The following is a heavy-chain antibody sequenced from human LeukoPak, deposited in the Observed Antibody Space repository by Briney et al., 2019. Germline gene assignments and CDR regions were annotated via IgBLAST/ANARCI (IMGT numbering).Heavy chain of an antibody. CDR3: ARDNYYDSSGYYSY. D-gene: IGHD3-22*01. CDR1: GYTFTGYY. CDR2: INAYIGNT. Sequence: ASVKVSCKASGYTFTGYYMHWVRQAPGQGLEWMGWINAYIGNTHYAQKLQGRVTITTDTSTSTAYMELRSLRSDDTAVYYCARDNYYDSSGYYSYWGQGTLVTVSS. J-gene: IGHJ4*02. V-gene: IGHV1-18*04.